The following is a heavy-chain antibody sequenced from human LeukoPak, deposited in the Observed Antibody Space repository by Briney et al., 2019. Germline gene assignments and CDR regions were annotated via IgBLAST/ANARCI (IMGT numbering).Heavy chain of an antibody. D-gene: IGHD2-21*01. V-gene: IGHV3-9*01. CDR3: ARDPSMTAVSAYSFDF. CDR1: GFTFDDYA. J-gene: IGHJ4*02. CDR2: ISWNSGSI. Sequence: GGSLRLSCAASGFTFDDYAMHWVRQAPGKGLEWVSGISWNSGSIGYADSVKGRFIISKDNAQNLLFLQMNSLRVEDTAVYFCARDPSMTAVSAYSFDFWGQGTLVTVSS.